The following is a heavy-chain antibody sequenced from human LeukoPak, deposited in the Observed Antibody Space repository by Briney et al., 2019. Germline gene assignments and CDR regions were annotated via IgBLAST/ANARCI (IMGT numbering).Heavy chain of an antibody. Sequence: GGSLRLSCAASGFTVITNDMTWVRQAPGKGLEWVSVLYSDGNTKYADSVQGRFTISRDNSKNTLYLEMNSLSPDDTAVYYCARVWSSPTPYYFDYWGQGTLVTVSS. CDR1: GFTVITND. V-gene: IGHV3-53*01. J-gene: IGHJ4*02. CDR3: ARVWSSPTPYYFDY. CDR2: LYSDGNT. D-gene: IGHD2-21*01.